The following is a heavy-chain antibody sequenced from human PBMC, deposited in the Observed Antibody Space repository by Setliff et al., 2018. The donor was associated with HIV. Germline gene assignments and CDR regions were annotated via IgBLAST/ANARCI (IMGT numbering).Heavy chain of an antibody. J-gene: IGHJ6*03. CDR2: IYDSGST. D-gene: IGHD6-19*01. Sequence: SETLSLTCTVSGCSISGFCWNWIRQSAGKGLQWIGRIYDSGSTKYNPSLKSRVTMSLDTSKNQYSLELYSVTAADTAVYFCARDIQWRNFYHYMDVWGTGATVTVSS. CDR3: ARDIQWRNFYHYMDV. CDR1: GCSISGFC. V-gene: IGHV4-4*07.